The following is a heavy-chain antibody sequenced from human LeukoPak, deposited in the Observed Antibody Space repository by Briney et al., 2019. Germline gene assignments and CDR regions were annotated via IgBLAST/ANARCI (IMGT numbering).Heavy chain of an antibody. CDR3: AARGYSYGTTFDY. CDR1: GFTFSNYD. V-gene: IGHV3-13*01. Sequence: GESLRLSCAASGFTFSNYDMHWVRQVTGKGLEWVSSIGTVGDSYYSDSVKGRFTISRENAKNSWYLQMSSLRAGDTAVYYCAARGYSYGTTFDYWGQGTLVTVSS. D-gene: IGHD5-18*01. CDR2: IGTVGDS. J-gene: IGHJ4*02.